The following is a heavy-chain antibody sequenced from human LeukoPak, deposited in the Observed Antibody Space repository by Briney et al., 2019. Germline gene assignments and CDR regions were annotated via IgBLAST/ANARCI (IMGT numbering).Heavy chain of an antibody. D-gene: IGHD4-17*01. V-gene: IGHV5-10-1*01. Sequence: PGESLKISCKGSGYSFTSYWISWVRQMPGKGLEWMGRIDPSDSYTNYSPSFQGHVTISADKSISTAYLQWSSLKASDTAMYYCGVGGCGDYVGNYFDYWGQGTLVTVSS. J-gene: IGHJ4*02. CDR3: GVGGCGDYVGNYFDY. CDR1: GYSFTSYW. CDR2: IDPSDSYT.